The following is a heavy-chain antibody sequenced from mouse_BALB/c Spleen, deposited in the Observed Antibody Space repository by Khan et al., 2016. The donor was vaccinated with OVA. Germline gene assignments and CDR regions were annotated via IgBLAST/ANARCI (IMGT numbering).Heavy chain of an antibody. CDR2: INTYTGEP. V-gene: IGHV9-3-1*01. Sequence: QIQLVQSGPELKKPGETVKISCKASGYTFTNYGMNWVKQAPGKGLKWMGWINTYTGEPTYADDFKGRFAFSLETSANTAYLQINNRKNEDTATYCCARAASYWCFDVWGAGTTVTVSS. J-gene: IGHJ1*01. CDR3: ARAASYWCFDV. D-gene: IGHD6-1*01. CDR1: GYTFTNYG.